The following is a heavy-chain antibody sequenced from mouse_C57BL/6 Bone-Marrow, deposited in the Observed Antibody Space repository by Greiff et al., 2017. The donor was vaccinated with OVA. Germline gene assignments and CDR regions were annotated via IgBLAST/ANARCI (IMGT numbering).Heavy chain of an antibody. CDR3: ARELYYFDY. CDR1: GYTFTSYW. V-gene: IGHV1-64*01. J-gene: IGHJ2*01. CDR2: IHPNSGST. Sequence: QVHVKQPGAELVKPGASVKLSCKASGYTFTSYWMHWVKQRPGQGLEWIGMIHPNSGSTNYNEKFQSKATLTVDKSSSTAYMQLSSLTSEDAAVYYCARELYYFDYWGQGTTLTVSS.